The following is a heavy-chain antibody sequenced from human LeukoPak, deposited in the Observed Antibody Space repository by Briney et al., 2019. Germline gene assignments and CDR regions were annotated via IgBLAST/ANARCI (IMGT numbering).Heavy chain of an antibody. J-gene: IGHJ4*02. Sequence: PGGSLRLSCAASGFTFSNYWMSWVRQAPGKGLEWVANIKQDGSEKYYVDSVKGRFTISRDNAKNSLYLQMNSLRAEDTAVYYCARERVTTTSFDYWGQGVLVTVSS. CDR1: GFTFSNYW. CDR3: ARERVTTTSFDY. V-gene: IGHV3-7*01. D-gene: IGHD2/OR15-2a*01. CDR2: IKQDGSEK.